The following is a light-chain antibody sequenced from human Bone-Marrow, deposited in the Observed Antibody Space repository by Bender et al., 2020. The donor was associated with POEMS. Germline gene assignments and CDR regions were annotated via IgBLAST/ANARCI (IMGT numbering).Light chain of an antibody. CDR3: CSYTSSTTLV. CDR2: DVS. V-gene: IGLV2-14*01. Sequence: QYALTQPASVSGSPGQSITISCTGTSSDVGGYNYVSWFQQHPGKAPKLMIYDVSDRPSGVSNRFSGSKSGNTASLTISGLQPEDEADYYCCSYTSSTTLVFGGGTKVTVL. J-gene: IGLJ2*01. CDR1: SSDVGGYNY.